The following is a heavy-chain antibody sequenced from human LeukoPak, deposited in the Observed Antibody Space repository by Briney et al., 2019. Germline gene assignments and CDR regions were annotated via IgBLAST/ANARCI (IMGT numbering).Heavy chain of an antibody. Sequence: GASVKVSCKASGYTFTGYYMHWVRQAPGQGLEWMGRINPNSGGTNYAQKFQGRVTMTRDTSISTAYMELSRLRSDDTAVYYRARTASYCSSTSCYLKYNWFDPWGQGTLVTVSS. CDR3: ARTASYCSSTSCYLKYNWFDP. CDR2: INPNSGGT. CDR1: GYTFTGYY. D-gene: IGHD2-2*01. V-gene: IGHV1-2*06. J-gene: IGHJ5*02.